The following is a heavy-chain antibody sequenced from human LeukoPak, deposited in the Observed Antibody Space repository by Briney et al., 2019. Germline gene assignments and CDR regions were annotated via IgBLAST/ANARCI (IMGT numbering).Heavy chain of an antibody. D-gene: IGHD1-26*01. CDR1: GFDFSTYA. CDR2: IGGGDT. V-gene: IGHV3-23*01. J-gene: IGHJ4*02. CDR3: AKDGQSFNSMWDYLDS. Sequence: GGSLRLSCAASGFDFSTYAMSWVRQAPGKGLEWVSGIGGGDTHYADSVKGRFTISRDSSKSTVELHMSSLRVEDTAVYYCAKDGQSFNSMWDYLDSWGRGTLVTVSS.